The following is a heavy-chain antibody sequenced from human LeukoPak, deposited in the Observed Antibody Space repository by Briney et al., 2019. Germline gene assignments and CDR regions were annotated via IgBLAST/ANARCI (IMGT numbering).Heavy chain of an antibody. V-gene: IGHV3-7*01. Sequence: GGSLRLSCAASGFTFSSYWMSWVRQAPGKGLEWVANIKQDGSEKYYVDSVKGRFTISRDNAKNSLYLQMNSLRAEDTAVYYCAKAPVTTCSGAYCYPFDYWSQGTLVTVSS. CDR1: GFTFSSYW. CDR3: AKAPVTTCSGAYCYPFDY. J-gene: IGHJ4*02. D-gene: IGHD2-15*01. CDR2: IKQDGSEK.